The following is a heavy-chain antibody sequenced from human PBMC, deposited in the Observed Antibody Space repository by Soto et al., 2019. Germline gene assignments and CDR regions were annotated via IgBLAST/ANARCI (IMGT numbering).Heavy chain of an antibody. Sequence: ASVKVSCKASGYMFTKSAMHWVRQAPGQRLEWMGWISGDSGNTKYLPKLQDRVTITRDTSASTAYMELSSLRSEDTALYYCARDGVAAGNINFDYWGQGTLVTVSS. V-gene: IGHV1-3*01. J-gene: IGHJ4*01. CDR1: GYMFTKSA. D-gene: IGHD6-19*01. CDR3: ARDGVAAGNINFDY. CDR2: ISGDSGNT.